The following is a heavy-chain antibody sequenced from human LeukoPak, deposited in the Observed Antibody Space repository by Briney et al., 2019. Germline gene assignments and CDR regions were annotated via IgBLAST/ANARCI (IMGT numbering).Heavy chain of an antibody. CDR2: INSDGSST. J-gene: IGHJ3*02. CDR1: TRYFTNYW. CDR3: ASASILWFGELTDAFDI. V-gene: IGHV3-74*01. Sequence: RSGGSLRLSCTASTRYFTNYWMHWVRQVPGKGLAWLSRINSDGSSTSYADSVKGRFTISRDNAKNTLYLQMNSLRAEDTAVYYCASASILWFGELTDAFDIWGQGTMVTVSS. D-gene: IGHD3-10*01.